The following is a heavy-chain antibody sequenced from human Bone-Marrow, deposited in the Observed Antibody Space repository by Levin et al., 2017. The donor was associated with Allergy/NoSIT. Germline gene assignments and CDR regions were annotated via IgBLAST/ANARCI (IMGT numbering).Heavy chain of an antibody. Sequence: GGSLRLSCAASGFTFSSYWMHWVHQAPGKGLVWVSRINSDGSTTYADSVKGRFTISRDNAKNTLYLQMNSLRAEDTAVYYCAGQGATPYWGQGTLVTVSS. CDR2: INSDGST. J-gene: IGHJ4*02. V-gene: IGHV3-74*01. D-gene: IGHD5-12*01. CDR3: AGQGATPY. CDR1: GFTFSSYW.